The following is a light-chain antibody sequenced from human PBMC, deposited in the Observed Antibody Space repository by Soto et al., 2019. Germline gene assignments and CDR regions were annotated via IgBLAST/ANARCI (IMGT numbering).Light chain of an antibody. CDR2: DVS. J-gene: IGKJ2*01. V-gene: IGKV1-5*01. CDR1: QSVSPW. CDR3: QQYTTFSPT. Sequence: IQMTQTPSTLSASVGDRVTITCRASQSVSPWLAWYQQTPGKAPKLLIYDVSNLQFGIPSRFSGSGSETEFTLTISGLQPDDFATYYCQQYTTFSPTFCQGTKLDI.